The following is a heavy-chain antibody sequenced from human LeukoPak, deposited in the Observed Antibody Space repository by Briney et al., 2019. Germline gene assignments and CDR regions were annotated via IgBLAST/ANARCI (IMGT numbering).Heavy chain of an antibody. J-gene: IGHJ4*02. Sequence: GGSLRLSCVASGFTFSSYSLNWVRQAPGKGLEWVSYIGVSSSLVRYADSVKGRFTISRDNAKNSLCLQMDSLRAEDTAMYYCARDHWSPPSYWGQGTLVTVSS. CDR1: GFTFSSYS. D-gene: IGHD2-8*02. CDR3: ARDHWSPPSY. CDR2: IGVSSSLV. V-gene: IGHV3-48*01.